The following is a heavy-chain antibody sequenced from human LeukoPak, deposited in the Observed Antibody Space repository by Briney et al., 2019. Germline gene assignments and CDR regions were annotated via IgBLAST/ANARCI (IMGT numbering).Heavy chain of an antibody. Sequence: QAGGSLRLSCAPSAFTVSSNYMTWVRQAPGKGLEWVSSIYRDGTTYYADSVKGRFTISRDNAKNSLYLQMNSLRAEDTALYYCTRLKYYYYYMDVWGKGTTVTVSS. V-gene: IGHV3-53*01. CDR2: IYRDGTT. J-gene: IGHJ6*03. CDR3: TRLKYYYYYMDV. CDR1: AFTVSSNY.